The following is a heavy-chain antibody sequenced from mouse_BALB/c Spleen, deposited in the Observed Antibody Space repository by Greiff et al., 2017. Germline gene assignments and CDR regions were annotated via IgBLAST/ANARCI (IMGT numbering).Heavy chain of an antibody. CDR3: ARHPSSYDAMDY. D-gene: IGHD1-1*01. CDR2: IWSDGST. CDR1: GFSLTSYG. Sequence: VKLVESGPDLVAPSQSLSITCTVSGFSLTSYGVHWVRQPPGKGLEWLVVIWSDGSTTYNSALKSRLSISKDNSKSQVFLKMNSLQTDDTAMYYCARHPSSYDAMDYWGQGTSVTVSS. V-gene: IGHV2-6-2*01. J-gene: IGHJ4*01.